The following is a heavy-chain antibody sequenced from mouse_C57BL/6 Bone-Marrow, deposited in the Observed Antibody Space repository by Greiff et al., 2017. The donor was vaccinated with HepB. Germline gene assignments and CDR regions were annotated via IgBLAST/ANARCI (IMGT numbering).Heavy chain of an antibody. CDR1: GFNIKDDY. CDR2: IDPENGDT. V-gene: IGHV14-4*01. J-gene: IGHJ3*01. CDR3: TTETAQATFAY. Sequence: SGAELVRPGASVKLSCTASGFNIKDDYMHWVKQRPEQGLEWIGWIDPENGDTEYASKFQGKATITADTSSNTAYLQLSSLTSEDTAVYYCTTETAQATFAYWGQGTLVTVSA. D-gene: IGHD3-2*02.